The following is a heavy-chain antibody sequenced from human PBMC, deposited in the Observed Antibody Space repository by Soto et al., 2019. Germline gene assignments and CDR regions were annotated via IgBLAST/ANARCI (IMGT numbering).Heavy chain of an antibody. J-gene: IGHJ4*02. CDR3: ATDWGYSYGHAFDS. V-gene: IGHV3-21*01. Sequence: EVHLVESGGGLVKPGGCLRVSCAASGITFSNYNINWVRQVPGTGLAWVSYISASGSYIYYADSVKGRFTISRDNAKNSMYLQMNSLRAEDTAVYYCATDWGYSYGHAFDSWGQGTLVTVSS. CDR2: ISASGSYI. D-gene: IGHD5-18*01. CDR1: GITFSNYN.